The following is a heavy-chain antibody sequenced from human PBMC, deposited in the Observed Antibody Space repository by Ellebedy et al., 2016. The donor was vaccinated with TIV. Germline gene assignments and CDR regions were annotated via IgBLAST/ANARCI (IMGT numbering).Heavy chain of an antibody. CDR1: GFTSSGYA. J-gene: IGHJ4*02. V-gene: IGHV3-30*04. CDR3: ARGKGPGSFLVDF. CDR2: MSGDGGVQ. Sequence: GESLKISCAASGFTSSGYAMHWVRQSPGKGLEWVAFMSGDGGVQHYADSVKGRFTVSRDNPKSTVYLQMSSLRAEDTALYFCARGKGPGSFLVDFWGQGTLVTVSS.